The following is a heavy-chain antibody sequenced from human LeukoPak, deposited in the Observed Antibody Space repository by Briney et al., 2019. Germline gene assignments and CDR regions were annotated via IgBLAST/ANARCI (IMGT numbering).Heavy chain of an antibody. V-gene: IGHV3-23*01. CDR3: AKHDSEGYGDFDY. J-gene: IGHJ4*02. CDR1: GFTFSNYD. D-gene: IGHD3-22*01. CDR2: ISGSGGRT. Sequence: GGSLRLSCAATGFTFSNYDMSWVRQAPGMGLEWVSAISGSGGRTWYADSVKGRSTITRGNSKNTLYLQMNSLRAEDTAVYYCAKHDSEGYGDFDYWGQGSLVTVSS.